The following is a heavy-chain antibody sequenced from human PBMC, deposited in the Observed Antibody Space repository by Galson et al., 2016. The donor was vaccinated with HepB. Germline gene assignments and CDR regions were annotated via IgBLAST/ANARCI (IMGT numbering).Heavy chain of an antibody. CDR2: IYYSGST. V-gene: IGHV4-59*01. Sequence: SETLSLTCTVSGGSISGYYWSWIRQPPGKGLEWIGYIYYSGSTNCSPSLKSRVTISLDTSKNQFSLKLSSVTAADTAVYYCVRTTRSYFDYWGQGTLVTGSS. D-gene: IGHD1-1*01. CDR3: VRTTRSYFDY. J-gene: IGHJ4*02. CDR1: GGSISGYY.